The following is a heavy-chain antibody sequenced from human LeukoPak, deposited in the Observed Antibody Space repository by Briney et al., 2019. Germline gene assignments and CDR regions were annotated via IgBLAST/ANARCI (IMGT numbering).Heavy chain of an antibody. CDR1: GGSITGYF. V-gene: IGHV4-4*08. Sequence: PSETLSLTCTVSGGSITGYFWSWIRQPPGKGLEWIGYIYSSGNTKNNPSLKSRVTMSVDTSKNQFSLKLGSVTAADTAVYYCAREGTDYWGQGILVTVSS. CDR3: AREGTDY. D-gene: IGHD3-10*01. J-gene: IGHJ4*02. CDR2: IYSSGNT.